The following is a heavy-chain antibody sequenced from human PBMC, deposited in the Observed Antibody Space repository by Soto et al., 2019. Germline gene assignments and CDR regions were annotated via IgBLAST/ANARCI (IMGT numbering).Heavy chain of an antibody. CDR2: ISGSGGST. CDR1: GFTFSSYA. CDR3: AKGVFRQLVQPYFDY. D-gene: IGHD6-6*01. V-gene: IGHV3-23*01. Sequence: GGSLRLSCAASGFTFSSYAMSWVRQAPGKGLEWVSAISGSGGSTYYADSVKGRFTISRDNSKNTLYLQMNSLRAEDTAVYYCAKGVFRQLVQPYFDYWGQGTLVTVSS. J-gene: IGHJ4*02.